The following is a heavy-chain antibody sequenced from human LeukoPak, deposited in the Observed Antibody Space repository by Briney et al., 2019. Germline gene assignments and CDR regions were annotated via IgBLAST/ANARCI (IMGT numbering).Heavy chain of an antibody. D-gene: IGHD2-21*01. CDR3: TRLVVNDAFDI. CDR2: IRSKAYGGTT. V-gene: IGHV3-49*04. Sequence: PGGSLRLSCAASGFTFSNAWMSWVRQAPGKGLEWVGFIRSKAYGGTTEYAASVKGRFTISRDDSKSIAYLQMNSLKTEDTAVYYCTRLVVNDAFDIWGQGTMVTVSS. CDR1: GFTFSNAW. J-gene: IGHJ3*02.